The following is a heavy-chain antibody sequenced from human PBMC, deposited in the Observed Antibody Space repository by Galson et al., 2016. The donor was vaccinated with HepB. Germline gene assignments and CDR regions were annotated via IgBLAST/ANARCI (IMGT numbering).Heavy chain of an antibody. J-gene: IGHJ4*02. CDR2: TSYSGVTT. CDR3: ARAGGYYFDYLDSRRSPWAFDF. Sequence: SLRLSCAASGFSFNTYAMSWVRQAPGKGLEWVSSTSYSGVTTYYAGSVKGRFTVSRDNSKNTLHLQMNTLRAEDTAIYDCARAGGYYFDYLDSRRSPWAFDFWGQGALATVSS. D-gene: IGHD3-22*01. V-gene: IGHV3-23*01. CDR1: GFSFNTYA.